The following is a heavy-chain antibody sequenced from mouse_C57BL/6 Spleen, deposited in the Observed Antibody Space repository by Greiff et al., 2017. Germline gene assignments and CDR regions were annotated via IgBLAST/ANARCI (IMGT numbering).Heavy chain of an antibody. D-gene: IGHD2-1*01. CDR3: ARSSVYYGNPGAMDY. Sequence: EVQVVESGPELVKPGASVKISCKASGYSFTDYNMNWVKQSNGKSLEWIGVINPNYGTTSYNQKFKGKATLTVDQSSSTAYMQLNSLTSEDSAVYYCARSSVYYGNPGAMDYWGQGTSVTVSS. V-gene: IGHV1-39*01. J-gene: IGHJ4*01. CDR1: GYSFTDYN. CDR2: INPNYGTT.